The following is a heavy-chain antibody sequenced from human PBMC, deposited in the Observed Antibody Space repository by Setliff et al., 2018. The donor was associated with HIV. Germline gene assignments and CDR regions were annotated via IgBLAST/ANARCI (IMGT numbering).Heavy chain of an antibody. Sequence: SETLSLTCTVSGGSISSGGYYWSWIRQHPGKGLEWIGYIYYSGSTYYNPSLKSRVTISGDTSKNQFSLKLSSVTAADTAVYYCARARFWSGYYTGDNYYYMDVWGKGTTVTVSS. CDR1: GGSISSGGYY. V-gene: IGHV4-31*03. J-gene: IGHJ6*03. CDR2: IYYSGST. CDR3: ARARFWSGYYTGDNYYYMDV. D-gene: IGHD3-3*01.